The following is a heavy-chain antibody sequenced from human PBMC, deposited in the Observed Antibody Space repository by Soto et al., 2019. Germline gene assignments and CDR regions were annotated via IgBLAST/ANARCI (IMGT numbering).Heavy chain of an antibody. CDR3: ARGGHIAVVTASFDN. Sequence: QVQLVQSGAEVRKPGASVKVSCKPSGYTFNTYYLHWLRQAPGQALEWMGVIHPSGGGTTYAQKFLGSVTVTRDTSTTTVFMELSSLRSDDTGVYYCARGGHIAVVTASFDNWGQGTLVTVSS. J-gene: IGHJ4*02. CDR2: IHPSGGGT. V-gene: IGHV1-46*02. CDR1: GYTFNTYY. D-gene: IGHD2-21*02.